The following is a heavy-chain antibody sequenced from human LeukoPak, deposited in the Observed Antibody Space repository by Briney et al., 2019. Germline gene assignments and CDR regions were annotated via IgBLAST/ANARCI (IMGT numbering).Heavy chain of an antibody. CDR1: GFTFSSYS. CDR2: ISGSGDTT. D-gene: IGHD4-17*01. J-gene: IGHJ4*02. CDR3: AKLNYGDYTYFDY. V-gene: IGHV3-23*01. Sequence: GGSLRLSCAASGFTFSSYSMNWVRQAPGKGLEWVSFISGSGDTTYYADSVKGRFTISRDNSKNTLYLQMNSLRAEDTAVYYCAKLNYGDYTYFDYWGQGTLVTVSS.